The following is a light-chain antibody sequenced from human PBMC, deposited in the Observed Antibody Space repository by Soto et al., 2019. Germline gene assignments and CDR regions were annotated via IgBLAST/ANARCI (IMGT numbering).Light chain of an antibody. V-gene: IGLV2-11*01. J-gene: IGLJ3*02. CDR1: GSDVGGYNY. Sequence: QSALTQPRSVSGSPGQSVTISCTGTGSDVGGYNYVSWYQQHPGKAPKLMIFDVSKRPSGVPDHFSGSKSGNTASLTISGLQAEDEADYYFCSYAGSYTWVFGGGTQLTVL. CDR3: CSYAGSYTWV. CDR2: DVS.